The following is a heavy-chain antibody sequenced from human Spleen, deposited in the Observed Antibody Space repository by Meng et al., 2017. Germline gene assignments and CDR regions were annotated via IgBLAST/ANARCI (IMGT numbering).Heavy chain of an antibody. CDR1: GGSFSDYS. Sequence: QVQLQQRVAGLLRPSETLSLTRAVYGGSFSDYSWSWIRQPPGKGLEWIGEINHSGSTNYNPSLKSRVTISVDMSKNQFSLKLSSLTAADTAVYYCARTRLFDFWSGSTPFDYWGQGTLVTVSS. CDR2: INHSGST. CDR3: ARTRLFDFWSGSTPFDY. V-gene: IGHV4-34*01. J-gene: IGHJ4*02. D-gene: IGHD3-3*01.